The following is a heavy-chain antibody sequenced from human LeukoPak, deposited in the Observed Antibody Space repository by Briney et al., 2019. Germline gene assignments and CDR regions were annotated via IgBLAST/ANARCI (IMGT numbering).Heavy chain of an antibody. CDR3: ARGMNYDYVWGSYRQRGTSYYFDY. V-gene: IGHV4-59*01. Sequence: PSETLSLTCTVSGGSISSYYWSWIRQPPGKGLEWIGYIYYSGSTNYNPSLKSRVTISVDTSKNQFSLKLSSVTAADTAVYYCARGMNYDYVWGSYRQRGTSYYFDYWGQGTLVTVSS. CDR2: IYYSGST. D-gene: IGHD3-16*02. CDR1: GGSISSYY. J-gene: IGHJ4*02.